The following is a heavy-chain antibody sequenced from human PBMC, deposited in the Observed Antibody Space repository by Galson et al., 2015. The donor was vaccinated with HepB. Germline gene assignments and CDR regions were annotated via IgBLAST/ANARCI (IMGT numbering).Heavy chain of an antibody. V-gene: IGHV3-33*01. CDR2: IWYDGSNK. J-gene: IGHJ6*02. CDR1: GFTFSSYG. D-gene: IGHD3-3*01. CDR3: ARVGYDFWSADYGMDV. Sequence: SLRLSCAASGFTFSSYGMHWVRQAPGKGLEWVAVIWYDGSNKYYADSVKGRFTISRDNSKNTLYLQMNSLRAEDTAVYYCARVGYDFWSADYGMDVWGQGTTVTVSS.